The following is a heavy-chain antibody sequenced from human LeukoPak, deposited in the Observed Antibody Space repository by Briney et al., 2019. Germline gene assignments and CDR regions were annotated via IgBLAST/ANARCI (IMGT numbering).Heavy chain of an antibody. Sequence: SETLPLTCTVSGGSISSYSYYWDWIRQPPGKGLEWIGSIYYSGSAYYNPSLKSRVSISLDTSKNQFSLRLSSVTAADTAVYYCARGLSSSGWYRSCWFDPWGQGTLVTVSS. V-gene: IGHV4-39*07. J-gene: IGHJ5*02. CDR3: ARGLSSSGWYRSCWFDP. CDR1: GGSISSYSYY. CDR2: IYYSGSA. D-gene: IGHD6-19*01.